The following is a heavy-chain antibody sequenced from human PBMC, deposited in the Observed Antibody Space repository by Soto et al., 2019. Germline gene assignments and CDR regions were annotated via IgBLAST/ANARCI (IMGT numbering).Heavy chain of an antibody. CDR3: PKPKNRVTSYDH. CDR2: IYHSGST. J-gene: IGHJ4*02. Sequence: SETLSLTCAVSGGSISRGGYSWSWIRQPPGKGLEWIGYIYHSGSTYYNPSLKSRVTISVDRSKKQFSLKLTLVPAADTAVYYCPKPKNRVTSYDHGGRETLVTVS. CDR1: GGSISRGGYS. V-gene: IGHV4-30-2*01. D-gene: IGHD3-16*01.